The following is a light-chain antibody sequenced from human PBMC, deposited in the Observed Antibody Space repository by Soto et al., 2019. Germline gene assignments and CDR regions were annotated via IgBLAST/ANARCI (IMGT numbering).Light chain of an antibody. CDR1: QGISNY. CDR2: RAS. Sequence: AIRMTQSPSSFSASTGDRVTITCRATQGISNYLAWYQQKPGKAPKLLIYRASVLESGVPSRFIGGGSGTNFSLTISYLQSEDFATSYCQQYNSFPQTFGQGTKLEIK. V-gene: IGKV1-8*01. J-gene: IGKJ2*01. CDR3: QQYNSFPQT.